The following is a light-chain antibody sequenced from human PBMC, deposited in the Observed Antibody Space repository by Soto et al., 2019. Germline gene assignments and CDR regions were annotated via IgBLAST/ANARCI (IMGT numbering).Light chain of an antibody. V-gene: IGLV1-47*01. CDR3: ASCDDSLSVV. CDR1: RSNIGSNY. Sequence: QSVLTEPPSASGTPGQRVTISCSGSRSNIGSNYVYWYQQLPGTAPKLLIYRNNQRPSGVPVRFSGSKSRTSASLAISGLRSEDEADYSCASCDDSLSVVFGGGTKLTVL. CDR2: RNN. J-gene: IGLJ2*01.